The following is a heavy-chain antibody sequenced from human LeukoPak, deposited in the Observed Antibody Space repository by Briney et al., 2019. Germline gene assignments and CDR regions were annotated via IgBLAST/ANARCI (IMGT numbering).Heavy chain of an antibody. D-gene: IGHD4-17*01. CDR2: IKSKTDGGIT. J-gene: IGHJ4*02. V-gene: IGHV3-15*07. CDR1: GFTFSNAW. CDR3: TTPSHYGEMGY. Sequence: GGSLRLSCAASGFTFSNAWMNWVRQAPGKGLEWVGRIKSKTDGGITDYAAPAKGRFTISRDESKNTLYLQMSSLKTEDTAVYYCTTPSHYGEMGYWGQGTLVTVSS.